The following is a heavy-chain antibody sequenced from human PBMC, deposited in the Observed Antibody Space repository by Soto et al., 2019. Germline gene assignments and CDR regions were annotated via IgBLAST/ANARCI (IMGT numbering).Heavy chain of an antibody. D-gene: IGHD6-19*01. V-gene: IGHV2-5*02. Sequence: QITLKESGPTLVKPTQTLTLTCTFSGFSLSTSGVGVGWIRQPPGKALEWLALIYWDDDKRYSPSLKSRLTITKDTSKNQVVLTMTNMDPVDTATYYCAHHFLSDSSGGLGLDYWGQGTLVTVSS. CDR3: AHHFLSDSSGGLGLDY. CDR2: IYWDDDK. J-gene: IGHJ4*02. CDR1: GFSLSTSGVG.